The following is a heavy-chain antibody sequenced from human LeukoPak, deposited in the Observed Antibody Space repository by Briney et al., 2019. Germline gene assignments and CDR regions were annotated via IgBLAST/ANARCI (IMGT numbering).Heavy chain of an antibody. J-gene: IGHJ4*02. D-gene: IGHD5-24*01. CDR1: GFTFSTYA. CDR3: ARSGTEDGYNIYFDH. Sequence: PGGSLRLSCATSGFTFSTYAMSWVRQAPGKGLEWVSLISGSGSGTHYADSVKGRFTISRDNSKNMLYLHMNTLRADDTAVYYCARSGTEDGYNIYFDHWGQGTLVTASS. CDR2: ISGSGSGT. V-gene: IGHV3-23*01.